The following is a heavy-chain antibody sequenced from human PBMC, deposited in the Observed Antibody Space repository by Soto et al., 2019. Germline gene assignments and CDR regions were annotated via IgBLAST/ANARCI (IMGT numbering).Heavy chain of an antibody. V-gene: IGHV4-59*01. CDR3: ARVQMATLYFDY. CDR2: IYYSGTH. J-gene: IGHJ4*02. Sequence: SETLSLTCTVSSGSITGYYWSWVRQPPGKGLQWIGYIYYSGTHNYNPSLSSRLTISVDTSKNLFSLGLNSVTAADTAVYYCARVQMATLYFDYWGQGTLVTVSS. CDR1: SGSITGYY.